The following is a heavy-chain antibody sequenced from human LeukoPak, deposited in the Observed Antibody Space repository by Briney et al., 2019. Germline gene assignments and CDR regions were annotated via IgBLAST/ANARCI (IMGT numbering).Heavy chain of an antibody. J-gene: IGHJ1*01. V-gene: IGHV3-21*01. CDR1: GFTFSSYS. Sequence: GGSLRLSCAASGFTFSSYSMNWVRQAPGKGLEWVSFISSSSSYIYYADSVKGRFTISRDNAKNSLYLQMNSLRAEDTAVYYCARDYPGIGGAEYFQHWGQGTLVTVSS. D-gene: IGHD6-13*01. CDR3: ARDYPGIGGAEYFQH. CDR2: ISSSSSYI.